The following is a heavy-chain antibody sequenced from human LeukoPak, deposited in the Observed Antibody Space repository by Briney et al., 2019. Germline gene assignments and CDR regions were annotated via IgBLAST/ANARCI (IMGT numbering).Heavy chain of an antibody. D-gene: IGHD3-16*01. CDR2: IYYSGST. V-gene: IGHV4-30-4*08. CDR1: GGSISSGDYY. J-gene: IGHJ4*02. Sequence: PSETLSLTCTVSGGSISSGDYYWSWIRQPPGKGLEWIGYIYYSGSTYYNPSLKSRVTISVDTSKNQFSLKLSSVTAADTAVYYCASSLWGNPTFGYWGQGTLVTVSS. CDR3: ASSLWGNPTFGY.